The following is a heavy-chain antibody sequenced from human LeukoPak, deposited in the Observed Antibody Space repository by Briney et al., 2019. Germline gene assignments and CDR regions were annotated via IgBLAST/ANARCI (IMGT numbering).Heavy chain of an antibody. J-gene: IGHJ6*02. CDR1: GFTVSSNY. CDR3: ARDPAKGYYYYGMDV. CDR2: IYSGGST. V-gene: IGHV3-66*02. D-gene: IGHD4/OR15-4a*01. Sequence: GGSLRLSCAASGFTVSSNYMSWVRQAPGKGLEWVSVIYSGGSTYYADSVKGRFTISRDNSKNTLYLQMNSLRAEDTAVYHRARDPAKGYYYYGMDVWGQGTTVTVSS.